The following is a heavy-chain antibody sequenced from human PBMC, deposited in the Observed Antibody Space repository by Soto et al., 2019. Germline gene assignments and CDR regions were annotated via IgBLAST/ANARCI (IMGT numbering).Heavy chain of an antibody. V-gene: IGHV3-30*18. CDR2: ISYDGSNK. CDR3: AKDLLVVVAATPYYYYYGMDV. J-gene: IGHJ6*02. CDR1: GFTFSSYG. Sequence: PGGSLRLSCAASGFTFSSYGMHWVPQAPGQGLEWVAVISYDGSNKYYADSAKGRFTISRDNSKNTLYLQMNSLRAEDTAVYYCAKDLLVVVAATPYYYYYGMDVWGQGTTVTVSS. D-gene: IGHD2-15*01.